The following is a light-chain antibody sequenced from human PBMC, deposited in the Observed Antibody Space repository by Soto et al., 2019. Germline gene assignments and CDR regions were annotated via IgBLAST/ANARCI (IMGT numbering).Light chain of an antibody. V-gene: IGKV3-20*01. J-gene: IGKJ1*01. CDR3: QQYGSSPRT. Sequence: RQSPATLSVSQGERATLSCRASQSLRSSLAWYQQKPGQAPRLLIYGASSRATGIPDRFSGSGSGTDFTLTISRLEPEDFAVYYCQQYGSSPRTFGQGTKVDIK. CDR2: GAS. CDR1: QSLRSS.